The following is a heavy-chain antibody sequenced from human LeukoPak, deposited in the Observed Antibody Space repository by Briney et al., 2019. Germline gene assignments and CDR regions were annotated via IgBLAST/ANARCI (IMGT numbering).Heavy chain of an antibody. CDR3: ARDDCYDSSGYYYY. CDR1: GFTFSSYS. V-gene: IGHV3-21*01. CDR2: ISSSSSYI. D-gene: IGHD3-22*01. Sequence: GGSLRLSCAASGFTFSSYSMNWVRQAPGKGLEWVSSISSSSSYIYYADSVKGRFTISRDNAKNSLYLQMNSLRAEDTAVYYCARDDCYDSSGYYYYWGQGTLVTVSS. J-gene: IGHJ4*02.